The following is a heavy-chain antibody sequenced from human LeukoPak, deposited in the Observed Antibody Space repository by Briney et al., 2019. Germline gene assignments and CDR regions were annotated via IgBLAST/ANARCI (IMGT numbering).Heavy chain of an antibody. Sequence: GGSLRLSCAASGFTFSSYAMHWVRQAPGKGLEWVAVISYDGSNKYYADSVKGRFTISRDNSKNTLYLQMNSLRAEDTAVYYCAKDYYGSGSPYLYYYYYMDVWGKGTTVTISS. J-gene: IGHJ6*03. CDR1: GFTFSSYA. D-gene: IGHD3-10*01. V-gene: IGHV3-30*04. CDR2: ISYDGSNK. CDR3: AKDYYGSGSPYLYYYYYMDV.